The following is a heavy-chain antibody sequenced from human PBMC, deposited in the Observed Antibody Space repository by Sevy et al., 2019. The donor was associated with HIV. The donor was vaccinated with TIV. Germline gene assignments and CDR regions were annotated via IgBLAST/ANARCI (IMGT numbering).Heavy chain of an antibody. J-gene: IGHJ3*02. D-gene: IGHD1-26*01. V-gene: IGHV3-30*04. CDR1: GFTFSSYA. CDR2: ISYDGSNK. Sequence: GGSLRLSCAASGFTFSSYAMHWVRQAPGKGLEWVAVISYDGSNKYYADSVKGRFTISRDNSKNTLYLQMNSLRAEDTAVYYCARRHYRRHEGAFDIWGQGTMVTVSS. CDR3: ARRHYRRHEGAFDI.